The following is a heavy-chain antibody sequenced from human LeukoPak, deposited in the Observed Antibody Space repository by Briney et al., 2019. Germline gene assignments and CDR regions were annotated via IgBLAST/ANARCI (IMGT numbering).Heavy chain of an antibody. D-gene: IGHD2-8*01. CDR1: GYTFTSYY. J-gene: IGHJ5*02. CDR3: ARQYCTNGVCYKGWFDP. V-gene: IGHV1-46*01. Sequence: VASVKVSCKASGYTFTSYYMHWVRQAPGQGLEWMGIINPSGGSTSYAQKFQGRVTMTRDMSTSTVYMELSSLRSEDTAVYYCARQYCTNGVCYKGWFDPWGQGTLVTVSS. CDR2: INPSGGST.